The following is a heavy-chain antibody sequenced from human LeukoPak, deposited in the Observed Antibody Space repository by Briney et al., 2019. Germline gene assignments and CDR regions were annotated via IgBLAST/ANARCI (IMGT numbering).Heavy chain of an antibody. V-gene: IGHV1-69*06. CDR1: GGTFSSYA. D-gene: IGHD1-26*01. J-gene: IGHJ3*02. CDR2: IIPIFGTA. Sequence: GASVKVSCKASGGTFSSYAISWVRQAPGQGLEWMGRIIPIFGTANYAQKFQGRVTITADKSTSTAYMELSSLRSEDTAVYYCARSLGATHDAFDIWGQGTMVTVSS. CDR3: ARSLGATHDAFDI.